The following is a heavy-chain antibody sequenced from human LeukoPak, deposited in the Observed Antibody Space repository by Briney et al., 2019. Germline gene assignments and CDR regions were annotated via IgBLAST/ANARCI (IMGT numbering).Heavy chain of an antibody. V-gene: IGHV3-23*01. J-gene: IGHJ6*02. CDR2: ISGGGGST. CDR1: GSTFSNYG. CDR3: ASNYGDYGRINYYYYYYGMDV. D-gene: IGHD4-17*01. Sequence: PGGSLRLSCAASGSTFSNYGMSWVRQAPGKGLEWVSAISGGGGSTYYADSVKGRFTISRDNSKNTLYLQMNNLRAEDTAVYYCASNYGDYGRINYYYYYYGMDVWGQGTTVTVSS.